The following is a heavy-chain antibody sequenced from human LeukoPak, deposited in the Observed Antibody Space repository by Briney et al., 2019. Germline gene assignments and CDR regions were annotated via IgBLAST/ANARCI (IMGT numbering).Heavy chain of an antibody. V-gene: IGHV3-30*18. CDR2: ISYDGSNK. CDR1: GSIFSSYS. J-gene: IGHJ4*02. Sequence: GGSLRLSCAASGSIFSSYSMIWVRQAPGKGLEWVAVISYDGSNKYYADSVKGRFTISRDNSKNTLYLQMNSLRAEDTAVYYCAKDSSSDRLDYWGQGTLVTVSS. D-gene: IGHD6-6*01. CDR3: AKDSSSDRLDY.